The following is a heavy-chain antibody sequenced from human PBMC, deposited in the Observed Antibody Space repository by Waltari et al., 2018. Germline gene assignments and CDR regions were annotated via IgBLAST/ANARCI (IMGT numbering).Heavy chain of an antibody. CDR3: ARRRATVTVYDAYDV. J-gene: IGHJ3*01. V-gene: IGHV2-5*02. D-gene: IGHD4-17*01. Sequence: GWSRRSPGKAPEWLGLIYWDDDKRYSPSLKSRLTITKDTSKNQVVLRMTNMAPVDTGTYYCARRRATVTVYDAYDVWGQGTVVTVSA. CDR2: IYWDDDK.